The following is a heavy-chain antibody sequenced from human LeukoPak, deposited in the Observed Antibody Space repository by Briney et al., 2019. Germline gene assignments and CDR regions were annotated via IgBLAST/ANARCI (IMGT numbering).Heavy chain of an antibody. CDR3: ARTDCSRTTCYVYY. D-gene: IGHD2-2*01. V-gene: IGHV3-7*04. J-gene: IGHJ4*02. CDR1: GFTFSSYP. Sequence: GGSLRLSCAASGFTFSSYPLSWVRQAPGKGLEWVANIKQAGSEKYYVDSVKGRFTISRDNAENSLYLQMDSLRAEDTAVYYCARTDCSRTTCYVYYWGQGTLVTVSS. CDR2: IKQAGSEK.